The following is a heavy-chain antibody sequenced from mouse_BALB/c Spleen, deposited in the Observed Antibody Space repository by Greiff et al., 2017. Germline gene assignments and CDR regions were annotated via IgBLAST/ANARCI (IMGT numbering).Heavy chain of an antibody. CDR1: GYSITSDYA. CDR3: ARGYGSSSYYAMDD. V-gene: IGHV3-2*02. Sequence: EVKLMESGPGLVKPSQSLSLTCTVTGYSITSDYAWNWIRQFPGNKLEWMGYISYSGSTSYNPSLKSRISITRDTSKNQFFLQLNSVTTEDTATYYCARGYGSSSYYAMDDWGQGTSVTVSS. CDR2: ISYSGST. J-gene: IGHJ4*01. D-gene: IGHD1-1*01.